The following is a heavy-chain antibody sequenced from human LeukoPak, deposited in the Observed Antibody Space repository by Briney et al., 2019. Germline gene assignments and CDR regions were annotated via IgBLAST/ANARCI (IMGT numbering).Heavy chain of an antibody. D-gene: IGHD3-10*01. Sequence: GGSLRLSCAASGFTFSSYGMHWVRQAPGKGLEWVAFIRYDGSNKFYADSVKGRFTISRDNSKNTLYLQMNSLRAEDTAVYYCAKDLDYYGSGSYTFDNWGQGTLVTVSS. V-gene: IGHV3-30*02. CDR1: GFTFSSYG. J-gene: IGHJ4*02. CDR3: AKDLDYYGSGSYTFDN. CDR2: IRYDGSNK.